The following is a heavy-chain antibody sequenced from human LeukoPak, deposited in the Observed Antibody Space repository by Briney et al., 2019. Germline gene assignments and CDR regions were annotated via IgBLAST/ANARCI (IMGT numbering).Heavy chain of an antibody. CDR2: IIPIFGTA. V-gene: IGHV1-69*01. CDR1: GFTFSSYA. CDR3: ARVAKDSSGYYPDEYFDY. D-gene: IGHD3-22*01. J-gene: IGHJ4*02. Sequence: GGSLRLSCAASGFTFSSYAISWVRQAPGQGLEWMGGIIPIFGTANYAQKFQGRVTITADESTSTAYMELSSLRSEDTAVYYCARVAKDSSGYYPDEYFDYWGQGTLVTVSS.